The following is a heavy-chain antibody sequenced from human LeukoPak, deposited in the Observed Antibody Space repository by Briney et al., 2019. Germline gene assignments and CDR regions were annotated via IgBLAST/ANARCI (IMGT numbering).Heavy chain of an antibody. D-gene: IGHD3-3*01. CDR1: GGSITSHY. J-gene: IGHJ4*02. Sequence: SETLSLTCTVSGGSITSHYWSWIRQPPGQGLEWIGHIYYSGSANYNPSLKSRLTISVDTSKNQFSLKLSSVTAADTAVYYCARGRYWSDYYYFDYWGQGTLVTVSS. CDR3: ARGRYWSDYYYFDY. CDR2: IYYSGSA. V-gene: IGHV4-59*11.